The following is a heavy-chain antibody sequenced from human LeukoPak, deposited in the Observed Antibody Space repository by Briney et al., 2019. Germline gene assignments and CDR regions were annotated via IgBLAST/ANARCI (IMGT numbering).Heavy chain of an antibody. D-gene: IGHD1-14*01. Sequence: SETLSLTCAVYGGSFSGYPWTWIRQPPGKGLEWIGEINHRGSTNYNPSLKSRVTISVDTSKNQFSLNLNSVTAADPAVYYCARGGIGLRPGISLDYWGQGTLVTVSS. CDR2: INHRGST. J-gene: IGHJ4*02. V-gene: IGHV4-34*01. CDR1: GGSFSGYP. CDR3: ARGGIGLRPGISLDY.